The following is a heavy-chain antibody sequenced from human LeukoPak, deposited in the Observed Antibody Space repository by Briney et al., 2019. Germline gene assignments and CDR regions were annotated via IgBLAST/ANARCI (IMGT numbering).Heavy chain of an antibody. CDR1: GFRFSDFA. Sequence: GESLRLSCAASGFRFSDFAMSWVRQAPEKGLECVSVISASGGRTYSAESMKARFTISRDNSKNTLYLEMNSLTADDTAVYYCAKGHSDFGTGFDLWGQGTLVTVS. CDR2: ISASGGRT. D-gene: IGHD4-17*01. J-gene: IGHJ4*02. CDR3: AKGHSDFGTGFDL. V-gene: IGHV3-23*01.